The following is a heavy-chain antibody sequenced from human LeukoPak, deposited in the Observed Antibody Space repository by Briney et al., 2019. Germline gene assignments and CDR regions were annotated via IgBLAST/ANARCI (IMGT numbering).Heavy chain of an antibody. V-gene: IGHV3-23*01. Sequence: GGSLRLSCAASGFTFSSYAMSWVRQAPGKGLEWVSAISGSGGSTYYADSVKGRFIISRDNSKNTLYLQMNSLRAEDTAVYYCAKRPMDYDFWSGYYPTYYFDYWGQGTLVTVSS. CDR2: ISGSGGST. D-gene: IGHD3-3*01. CDR3: AKRPMDYDFWSGYYPTYYFDY. CDR1: GFTFSSYA. J-gene: IGHJ4*02.